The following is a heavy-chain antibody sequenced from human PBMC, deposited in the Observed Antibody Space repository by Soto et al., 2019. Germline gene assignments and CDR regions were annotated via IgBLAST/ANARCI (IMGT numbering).Heavy chain of an antibody. V-gene: IGHV1-46*01. Sequence: QVQLVQPGAEVKKPGASVKFSCKASGYIFTNFYIHWVRQAPGQGLDWIGIINPNGGSTNYAHNFKRSVTMDRATSTSTVYIGLTSLSSEETTVYCSTRGLESGEYWSQGKLITVSS. CDR2: INPNGGST. J-gene: IGHJ4*02. CDR3: TRGLESGEY. CDR1: GYIFTNFY.